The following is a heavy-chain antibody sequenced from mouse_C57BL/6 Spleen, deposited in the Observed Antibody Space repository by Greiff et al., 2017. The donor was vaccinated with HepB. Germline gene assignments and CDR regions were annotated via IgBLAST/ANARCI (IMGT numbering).Heavy chain of an antibody. CDR2: INPGSGGT. V-gene: IGHV1-54*01. D-gene: IGHD2-2*01. CDR1: GYAFTNYL. J-gene: IGHJ4*01. Sequence: VQLQHSGAELVRPGTSVKVSCKASGYAFTNYLIEWVKQRPGQGLEWIGVINPGSGGTNYNEKFKGKATLTADKSSSTAYMQLSSLTSEDSAVYFCARGGYDGYYAMDYWGQGTSVTVSS. CDR3: ARGGYDGYYAMDY.